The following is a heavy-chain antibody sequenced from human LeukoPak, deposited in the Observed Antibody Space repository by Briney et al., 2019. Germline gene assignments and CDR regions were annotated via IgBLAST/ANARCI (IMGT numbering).Heavy chain of an antibody. CDR3: AREDSSSWYYFYYGMDV. CDR2: IYTSGST. CDR1: GGSISSYY. J-gene: IGHJ6*02. D-gene: IGHD6-13*01. Sequence: SETLSLTCAVYGGSISSYYWSWIRQPAGKGLEWIGRIYTSGSTNYNPSLKSRVTMSVDTSKNQFSLKLSSVTAADTAVYYCAREDSSSWYYFYYGMDVWGQGTTVTVSS. V-gene: IGHV4-4*07.